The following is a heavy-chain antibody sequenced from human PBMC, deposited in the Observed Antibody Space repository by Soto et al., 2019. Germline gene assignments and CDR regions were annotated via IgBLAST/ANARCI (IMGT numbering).Heavy chain of an antibody. CDR1: GFTFSDYY. J-gene: IGHJ6*02. CDR3: ARGGCSGGSCYSEDYYYYGMDV. CDR2: ISSSGSTI. Sequence: GSLRLSCAASGFTFSDYYMSWIRQAPGKGLEWVSYISSSGSTIYYADSVKGRFTISRDNAKNSLYLQMNSLRAEDTAVYYCARGGCSGGSCYSEDYYYYGMDVWGQGTTVTVSS. V-gene: IGHV3-11*01. D-gene: IGHD2-15*01.